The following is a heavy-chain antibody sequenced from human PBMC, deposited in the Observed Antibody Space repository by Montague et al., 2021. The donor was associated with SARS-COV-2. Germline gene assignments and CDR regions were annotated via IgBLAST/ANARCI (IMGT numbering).Heavy chain of an antibody. V-gene: IGHV3-23*01. CDR3: ARDRPNYDDDSGYVLKADAFDI. J-gene: IGHJ3*02. CDR2: IGARGDIT. CDR1: GFTFGSFA. D-gene: IGHD3-22*01. Sequence: SLRLSCAASGFTFGSFAMTWVRQGPGKGLEWVSFIGARGDITYYADSVKGRFTISRDTSQNTVYLQMNSLRGEDTAAYFCARDRPNYDDDSGYVLKADAFDIWGRGTMVTVSS.